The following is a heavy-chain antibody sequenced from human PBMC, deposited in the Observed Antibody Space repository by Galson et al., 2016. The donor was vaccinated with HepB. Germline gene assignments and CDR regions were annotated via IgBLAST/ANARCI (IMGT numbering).Heavy chain of an antibody. CDR2: IIPKFHTP. CDR3: ARDPRAIDYFDS. CDR1: GGTFSKSA. V-gene: IGHV1-69*13. J-gene: IGHJ4*02. Sequence: SVKVSCKVSGGTFSKSAINWVRQAPGQGLEWMGGIIPKFHTPNYAQRSQGRVTITADQSTNTAYMELTSLRSEDTAVYFCARDPRAIDYFDSWGQGTLITVSS. D-gene: IGHD3-10*01.